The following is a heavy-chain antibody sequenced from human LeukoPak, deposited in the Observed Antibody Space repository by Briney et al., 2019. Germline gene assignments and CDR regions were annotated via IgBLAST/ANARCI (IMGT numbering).Heavy chain of an antibody. CDR3: AKALYDYVWGSYRGPADY. Sequence: GGSLRLSCAASGFTVSSYYMNWVRQAPGKELEWVSVIYTGGGRCYADSVKGRFTISRDNSKNTLYLQMNSLRAEDTAVYYCAKALYDYVWGSYRGPADYWGQGTLVTVSS. CDR2: IYTGGGR. V-gene: IGHV3-53*01. D-gene: IGHD3-16*02. CDR1: GFTVSSYY. J-gene: IGHJ4*02.